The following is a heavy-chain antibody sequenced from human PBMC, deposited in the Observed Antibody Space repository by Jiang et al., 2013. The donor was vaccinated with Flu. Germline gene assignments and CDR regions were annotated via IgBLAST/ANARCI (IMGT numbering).Heavy chain of an antibody. CDR1: GYRFTNYW. CDR2: IYPGDSDT. V-gene: IGHV5-51*01. CDR3: ARHAGEMATTVEYYFDY. J-gene: IGHJ4*02. Sequence: SLKISCKGSGYRFTNYWIGWVRQMPGKGLEWMGIIYPGDSDTRYSPSFQGQVTISADKSISTAYLQWSSLKASDTAIYYCARHAGEMATTVEYYFDYWGQGTLVTVSS. D-gene: IGHD5-24*01.